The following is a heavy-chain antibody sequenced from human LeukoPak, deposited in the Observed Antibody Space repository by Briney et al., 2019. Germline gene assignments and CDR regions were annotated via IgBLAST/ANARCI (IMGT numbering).Heavy chain of an antibody. CDR2: IRNKANSYTT. Sequence: PGGSLRLSCAASGFTFSDHYMDWVRQAPGKGLEWVGRIRNKANSYTTEYAASVKGRFTISRDDSKNSLYLEMNSLKTEDTAVYYCAKERGSGYYFLWFDPWGQGTLVTVSS. CDR3: AKERGSGYYFLWFDP. D-gene: IGHD3-22*01. V-gene: IGHV3-72*01. J-gene: IGHJ5*02. CDR1: GFTFSDHY.